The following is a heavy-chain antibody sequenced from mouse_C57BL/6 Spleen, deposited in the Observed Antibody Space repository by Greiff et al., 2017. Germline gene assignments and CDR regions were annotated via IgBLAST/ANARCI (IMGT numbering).Heavy chain of an antibody. Sequence: VNVVESGAELVKPGASVKISCKASGYAFSSYWMNWVKQRPGKGLEWIGQIYPGDGDTNYNGKFKGKATLTADKSSSTAYMQLSSLTSEDSAVYFCARREDGSSYGNAMDYWGQGTSVTVSS. CDR3: ARREDGSSYGNAMDY. J-gene: IGHJ4*01. CDR2: IYPGDGDT. CDR1: GYAFSSYW. D-gene: IGHD1-1*01. V-gene: IGHV1-80*01.